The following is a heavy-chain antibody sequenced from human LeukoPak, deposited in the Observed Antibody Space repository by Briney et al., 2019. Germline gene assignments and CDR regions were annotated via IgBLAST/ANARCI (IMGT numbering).Heavy chain of an antibody. CDR3: AKESVTTLAGYYYYMDV. CDR1: GFTFSSYG. CDR2: ILYDGSNK. J-gene: IGHJ6*03. Sequence: GGSLRLSCAVSGFTFSSYGMNWVRQAPGKGLEWVAFILYDGSNKYYADSVKGRFTISRDNSKNTLYLQMNSLRAEDTAVYYCAKESVTTLAGYYYYMDVWGKGTTVTVSS. V-gene: IGHV3-30*02. D-gene: IGHD4-11*01.